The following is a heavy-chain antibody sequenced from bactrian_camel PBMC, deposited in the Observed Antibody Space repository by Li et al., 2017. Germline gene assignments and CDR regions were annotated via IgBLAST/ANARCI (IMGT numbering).Heavy chain of an antibody. Sequence: HVQLVESGGGSAQAGGSLRLSCAASGYTYSTYCMAWFRQAPGKEREGVAAVDNDNRITYVDSVKGHFTISKDKAKNTLDLQMNSLKPEDTAMYYCASGPRAGLKGAVKTSSRRPSVWASGGRGPRSPSP. CDR1: GYTYSTYC. D-gene: IGHD1*01. J-gene: IGHJ4*01. CDR3: ASGPRAGLKGAVKTSSRRPSVWAS. V-gene: IGHV3S26*01. CDR2: VDNDNRI.